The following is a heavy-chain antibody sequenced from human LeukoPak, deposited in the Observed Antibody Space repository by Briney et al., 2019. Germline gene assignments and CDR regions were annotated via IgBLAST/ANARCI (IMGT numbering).Heavy chain of an antibody. Sequence: PGGSLRLSCAASGFTFSSYEMNWVRQAPGKGLEWVSYISSSGSTIYYADSVKGRFTISRDNAKNSLYLQMNSLRAEDTAVYYCARVGENLRPLDYWGQGTLVTVTS. D-gene: IGHD3-16*01. V-gene: IGHV3-48*03. CDR2: ISSSGSTI. CDR1: GFTFSSYE. J-gene: IGHJ4*02. CDR3: ARVGENLRPLDY.